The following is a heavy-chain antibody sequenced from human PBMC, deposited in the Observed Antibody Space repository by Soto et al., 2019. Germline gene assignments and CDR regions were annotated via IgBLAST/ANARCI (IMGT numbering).Heavy chain of an antibody. V-gene: IGHV3-30*03. CDR2: ISRDGGTK. J-gene: IGHJ4*02. CDR3: TGEVTSRY. D-gene: IGHD2-8*02. Sequence: QVQLVESGGGVVQPGRSLRLSCAVSGFTVSTYGMHWVRQAPGKGLEWVAVISRDGGTKYYADSVKGRFTISRDNSRNTLFLEMNSLRGDCMAVYFCTGEVTSRYWGQGTLVTVSS. CDR1: GFTVSTYG.